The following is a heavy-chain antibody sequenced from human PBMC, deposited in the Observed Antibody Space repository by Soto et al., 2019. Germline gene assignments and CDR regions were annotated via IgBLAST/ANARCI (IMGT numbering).Heavy chain of an antibody. V-gene: IGHV6-1*01. J-gene: IGHJ6*03. CDR2: TYYRSRWYN. D-gene: IGHD3-16*01. Sequence: SQTLSLTCVISGDSVSSNSAAWNWIRQSPSRGLEWLGRTYYRSRWYNDYAVSVRSRITVNADTSKNQFSLHLNSVTPEDTAVYYCAREMGGWGSHYSYYMDVWGKGTTVTVSS. CDR1: GDSVSSNSAA. CDR3: AREMGGWGSHYSYYMDV.